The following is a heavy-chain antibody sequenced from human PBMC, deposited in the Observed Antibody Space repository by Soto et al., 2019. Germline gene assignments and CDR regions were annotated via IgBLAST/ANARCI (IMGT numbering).Heavy chain of an antibody. J-gene: IGHJ6*02. CDR1: GYTFTSYA. CDR3: ARWLLGGSWPHPGKYYYYYYGMDV. Sequence: ASVKVSCKASGYTFTSYAMHWVRQAPGQRLEWMGWSNAGNGNTKYSQEFQGRVTITRDTSASTAYMELSSLRSEDTAVYYCARWLLGGSWPHPGKYYYYYYGMDVWGQGTKVTVSS. V-gene: IGHV1-3*02. D-gene: IGHD2-15*01. CDR2: SNAGNGNT.